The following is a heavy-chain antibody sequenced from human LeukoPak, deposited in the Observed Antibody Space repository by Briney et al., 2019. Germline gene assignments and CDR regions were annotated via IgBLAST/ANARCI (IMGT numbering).Heavy chain of an antibody. J-gene: IGHJ4*02. Sequence: GESLKISCRGSGYDFSSYWIGWVRQMPGKGLEWMGIIYPGDSDTKYSPSFQGQVTISADKSINTAYLQWSSLKASDTAMYYCARADTAMVDYWGQGTLVTVSS. V-gene: IGHV5-51*01. D-gene: IGHD5-18*01. CDR3: ARADTAMVDY. CDR1: GYDFSSYW. CDR2: IYPGDSDT.